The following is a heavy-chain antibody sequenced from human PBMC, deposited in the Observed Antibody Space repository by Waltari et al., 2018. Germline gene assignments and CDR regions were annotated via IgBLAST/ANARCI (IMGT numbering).Heavy chain of an antibody. CDR1: GFTFSSYA. Sequence: QVQLVESGGGVVQPGRSLRLSCAASGFTFSSYAMHLVRQAPGKGLEWVAVISYDGSNKYYADSVKGRFTISRDNSKNTLYLQMNSLRAEDTAVYYCARDVTGDDYGGNFPIDYWGQGTLVTVSS. CDR2: ISYDGSNK. D-gene: IGHD2-21*02. V-gene: IGHV3-30-3*01. J-gene: IGHJ4*02. CDR3: ARDVTGDDYGGNFPIDY.